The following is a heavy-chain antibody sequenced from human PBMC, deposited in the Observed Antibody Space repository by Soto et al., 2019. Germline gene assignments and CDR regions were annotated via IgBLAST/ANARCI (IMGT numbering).Heavy chain of an antibody. CDR3: ARGRGKTWFGERLVWFDP. J-gene: IGHJ5*02. D-gene: IGHD3-10*01. V-gene: IGHV4-34*01. CDR2: INHSGST. CDR1: GGSFSGYY. Sequence: PSETLSLTCAVYGGSFSGYYWSWIRQPPGKGLEWIGEINHSGSTNYNPSLKSRVTISVDTSKNQFSLKLSSVTAADTAVYYCARGRGKTWFGERLVWFDPWGQGTLVTVSS.